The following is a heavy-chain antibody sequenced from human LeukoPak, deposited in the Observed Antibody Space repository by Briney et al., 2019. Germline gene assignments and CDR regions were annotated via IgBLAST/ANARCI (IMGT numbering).Heavy chain of an antibody. CDR2: ISSSTNTI. J-gene: IGHJ5*02. V-gene: IGHV3-48*04. CDR1: GFNFSSYS. D-gene: IGHD2-2*01. CDR3: ARVYNRKYQLLLPCFDP. Sequence: PGGPLRLSCAASGFNFSSYSMNWVRQAPGKGLEWVSYISSSTNTIYYADPVKGRFTISRDNAKNSLYLQMNSLRAEDTAVYYCARVYNRKYQLLLPCFDPWGQGTLVTVSS.